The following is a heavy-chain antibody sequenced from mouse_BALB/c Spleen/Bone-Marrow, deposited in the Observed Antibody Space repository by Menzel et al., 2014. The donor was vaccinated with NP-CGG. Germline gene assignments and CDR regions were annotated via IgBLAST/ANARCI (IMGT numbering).Heavy chain of an antibody. D-gene: IGHD1-1*01. Sequence: QVQLQQSGPGLVAPSQSLSITCTVSGFSLTSYGVHWVRQPPGKGLEWLGVIWAGGSTNYNSALMSRLSISEDNSKSQVFIKMNSLQTDDTAMYYCARDYYGSSYFDYWGQGTTLTVSS. CDR3: ARDYYGSSYFDY. CDR1: GFSLTSYG. J-gene: IGHJ2*01. CDR2: IWAGGST. V-gene: IGHV2-9*02.